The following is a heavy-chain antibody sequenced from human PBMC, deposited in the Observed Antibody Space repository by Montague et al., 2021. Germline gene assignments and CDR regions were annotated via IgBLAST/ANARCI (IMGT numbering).Heavy chain of an antibody. CDR1: GGSISSYYW. Sequence: SETLSLTCAVYGGSISSYYWCWCVRSPPEKVLGIMEKIYHSGNTYYNQSLKSRVTISVDKSKNQFSLKLRSVTAADTAGYYCARDRWFGELSIWGQGTLVPVSS. V-gene: IGHV4-4*02. CDR3: ARDRWFGELSI. CDR2: IYHSGNT. J-gene: IGHJ4*02. D-gene: IGHD3-10*01.